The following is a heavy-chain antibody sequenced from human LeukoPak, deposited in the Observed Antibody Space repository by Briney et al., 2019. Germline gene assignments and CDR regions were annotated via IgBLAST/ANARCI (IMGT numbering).Heavy chain of an antibody. CDR3: ARVGDYYDIDY. Sequence: ASVKVSCKASGGTFSSYAISWVRQAPGQGLEWMGGIIPIFGTANYAQKFQGRVTITADESTSTAYMELSSLRSEDTAVYYCARVGDYYDIDYWGQGTLATVSS. CDR1: GGTFSSYA. J-gene: IGHJ4*02. D-gene: IGHD3-22*01. V-gene: IGHV1-69*13. CDR2: IIPIFGTA.